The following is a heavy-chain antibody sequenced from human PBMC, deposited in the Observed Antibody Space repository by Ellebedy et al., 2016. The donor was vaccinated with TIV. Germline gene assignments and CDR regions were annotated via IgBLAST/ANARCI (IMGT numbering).Heavy chain of an antibody. J-gene: IGHJ4*02. CDR3: ARGDGSSGWYFDY. Sequence: GGSLRLSXAASGFTFSSYWMHWVRQAPGKGLVWVSRISSEGSTTTYADSARGRFTISRDSAKNTLYLQMNSLRAEDTAVYYCARGDGSSGWYFDYWGQGTLVTVSS. V-gene: IGHV3-74*03. CDR2: ISSEGSTT. CDR1: GFTFSSYW. D-gene: IGHD6-19*01.